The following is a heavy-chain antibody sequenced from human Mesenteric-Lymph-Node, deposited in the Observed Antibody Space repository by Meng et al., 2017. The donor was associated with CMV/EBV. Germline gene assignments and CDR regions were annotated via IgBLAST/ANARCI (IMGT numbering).Heavy chain of an antibody. Sequence: GESLKISCAASGFTVSSTYMGWVRQAPEKGLEWVSFIFSRGTTYYADSVKGRFTISRDDSKNTLYLQMNSLRAEDTAVYYCVLSYDFWSCMDVWGQGTTVTVSS. CDR1: GFTVSSTY. CDR3: VLSYDFWSCMDV. J-gene: IGHJ6*02. CDR2: IFSRGTT. V-gene: IGHV3-53*01. D-gene: IGHD3-3*01.